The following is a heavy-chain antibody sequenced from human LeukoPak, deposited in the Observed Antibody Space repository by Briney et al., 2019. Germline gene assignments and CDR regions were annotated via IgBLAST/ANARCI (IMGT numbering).Heavy chain of an antibody. D-gene: IGHD3-22*01. CDR2: ISYDGSNK. J-gene: IGHJ4*02. V-gene: IGHV3-30*03. CDR3: AREQYYYDSSGHFDY. CDR1: GFTFSSRDW. Sequence: GGSLRLSCVASGFTFSSRDWMTWVRQAPGKGLEWVAVISYDGSNKYYADSVKGRFTISRDNSKNTLYLQMNSLRAEDTAVYYCAREQYYYDSSGHFDYWGQGTLVTVSS.